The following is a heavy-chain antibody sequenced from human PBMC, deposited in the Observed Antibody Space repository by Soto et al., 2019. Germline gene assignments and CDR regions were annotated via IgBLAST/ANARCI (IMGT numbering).Heavy chain of an antibody. D-gene: IGHD6-13*01. V-gene: IGHV3-23*01. Sequence: PGGSLRLSCAASGFTFSSYAMSWVRQAPGKGLEWVSAISGSGGSTYYADSVKGRFTISRDNSKNTLYLQMNSLRAEDTAVYYCAKNSSILMIDYYYYGMDVWGQGTTVTVSS. J-gene: IGHJ6*02. CDR1: GFTFSSYA. CDR2: ISGSGGST. CDR3: AKNSSILMIDYYYYGMDV.